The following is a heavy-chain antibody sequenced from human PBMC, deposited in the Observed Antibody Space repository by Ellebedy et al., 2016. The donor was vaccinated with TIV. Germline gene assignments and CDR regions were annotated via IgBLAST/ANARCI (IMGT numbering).Heavy chain of an antibody. J-gene: IGHJ3*02. CDR1: ELTVSSNS. CDR2: IFIDSTT. CDR3: ARETFNDVDLKVWGLFDI. Sequence: GESLKISCAASELTVSSNSMSWVRQAPGKGLEWVSVIFIDSTTYYADSVKGRFTISRDNSKNTLYIQMNSLRAKDTAVYYCARETFNDVDLKVWGLFDIWGQGTMVTVSS. D-gene: IGHD1-1*01. V-gene: IGHV3-66*01.